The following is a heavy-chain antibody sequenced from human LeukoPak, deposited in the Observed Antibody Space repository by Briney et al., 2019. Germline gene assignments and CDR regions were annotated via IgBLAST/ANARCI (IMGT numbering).Heavy chain of an antibody. V-gene: IGHV3-23*01. J-gene: IGHJ4*02. D-gene: IGHD3-9*01. Sequence: PGGSLRLSCAASGFTFSSYAMSWVRRAPGKGLEWVSAIKSSGDSGYYADTVKGRFTISRDNAKNTMYLQMNSLRAEDTGVYYCATQSVYDILTGYYWGNYWGQGTLVTVSS. CDR3: ATQSVYDILTGYYWGNY. CDR2: IKSSGDSG. CDR1: GFTFSSYA.